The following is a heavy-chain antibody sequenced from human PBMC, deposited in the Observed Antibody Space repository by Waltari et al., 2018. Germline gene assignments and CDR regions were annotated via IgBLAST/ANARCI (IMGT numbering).Heavy chain of an antibody. V-gene: IGHV4-59*01. CDR2: IYYSGRT. D-gene: IGHD4-17*01. Sequence: QVQLQESGPGLVKPSETLSLTCTVSGGSISSYYWSWIRPPPGKGMGWIGYIYYSGRTNYNPSLKSRVTISVDTSKNQFSLKLSSVTAADTAVYYCARGDYGDPMFDYWGQGTLVTVSS. J-gene: IGHJ4*02. CDR1: GGSISSYY. CDR3: ARGDYGDPMFDY.